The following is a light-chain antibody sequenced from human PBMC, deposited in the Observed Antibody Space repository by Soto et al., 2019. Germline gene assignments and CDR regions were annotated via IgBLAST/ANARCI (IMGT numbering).Light chain of an antibody. J-gene: IGKJ3*01. Sequence: EIVLTQSPGTLSLSPGERATLSCRASQSVSSNYLTWYQQKPGQAPRLLIYGASSRATGIPDRFSGSGSGTDFTLTISRLEPEDFAVYFCQQYGTSPFTFGPETKVDI. CDR1: QSVSSNY. CDR2: GAS. CDR3: QQYGTSPFT. V-gene: IGKV3-20*01.